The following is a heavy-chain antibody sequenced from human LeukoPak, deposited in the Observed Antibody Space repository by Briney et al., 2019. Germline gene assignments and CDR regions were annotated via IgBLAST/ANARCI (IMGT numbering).Heavy chain of an antibody. Sequence: GGSLRLSCAGSGFTFSSYGMHWARQAPGKGLEWVAVISYDGSNKYYADSVKGRFTISRDNSKNTLYLQMNSLRAEDTAVYYCAREKLPETSYYYYYGMDVWGQGTTVTVSS. CDR2: ISYDGSNK. D-gene: IGHD1-1*01. CDR3: AREKLPETSYYYYYGMDV. V-gene: IGHV3-30-3*01. CDR1: GFTFSSYG. J-gene: IGHJ6*02.